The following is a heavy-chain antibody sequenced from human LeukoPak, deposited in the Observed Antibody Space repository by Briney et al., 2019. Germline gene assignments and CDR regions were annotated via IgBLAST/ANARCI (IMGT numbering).Heavy chain of an antibody. J-gene: IGHJ5*02. Sequence: VASEKVSCKASGDTFTNYDINWVRQATGQGLEWMGWMNPNSGNTGYAQNFQGRVTITRDTSISTAYMELSSLRSEDTAMYYCARGEADSSGYPPFDPWGQGTLVTVSS. CDR3: ARGEADSSGYPPFDP. CDR1: GDTFTNYD. D-gene: IGHD3-22*01. CDR2: MNPNSGNT. V-gene: IGHV1-8*03.